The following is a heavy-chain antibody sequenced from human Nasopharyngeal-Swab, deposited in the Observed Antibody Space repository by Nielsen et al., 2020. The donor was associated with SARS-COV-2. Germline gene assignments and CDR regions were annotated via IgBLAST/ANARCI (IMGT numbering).Heavy chain of an antibody. CDR3: ARHEGHEDYFDY. CDR2: IYYRGST. V-gene: IGHV4-39*01. J-gene: IGHJ4*02. Sequence: WIRQPPGKGLEWIGSIYYRGSTYYNPSLKSRVTICLDTSKNQFSMKLSSVTAADTDVYYCARHEGHEDYFDYWGQGTLVTVSS.